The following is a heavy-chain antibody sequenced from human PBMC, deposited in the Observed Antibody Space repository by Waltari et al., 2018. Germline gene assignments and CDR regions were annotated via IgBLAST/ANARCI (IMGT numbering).Heavy chain of an antibody. CDR1: GFTFSNYW. CDR3: GRGYNDRRLDY. Sequence: EVQLVESGGGLIQPGGSLRLSCEVSGFTFSNYWMHWVRQVPGKGLVWTSRINHNGPGQIYADSVQGRFTIYRDNAENTLYLQMNSLRGEDTAIYYCGRGYNDRRLDYWGQGTLVTVSS. J-gene: IGHJ4*02. CDR2: INHNGPGQ. V-gene: IGHV3-74*01. D-gene: IGHD3-22*01.